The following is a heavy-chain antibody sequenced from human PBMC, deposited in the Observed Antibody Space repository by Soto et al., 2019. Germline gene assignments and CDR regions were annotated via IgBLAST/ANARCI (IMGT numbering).Heavy chain of an antibody. CDR2: IIPIFGTA. CDR3: ARDGSTTGHYYYYGMDV. CDR1: GGTFSSYA. D-gene: IGHD4-17*01. Sequence: SVKVSCKASGGTFSSYAISWVRQAPGQGLEWMGGIIPIFGTANYAQKFQGRVTITADESTSTAYMELSSLRSEDTAVYYCARDGSTTGHYYYYGMDVWGQGTTVTVSS. V-gene: IGHV1-69*13. J-gene: IGHJ6*02.